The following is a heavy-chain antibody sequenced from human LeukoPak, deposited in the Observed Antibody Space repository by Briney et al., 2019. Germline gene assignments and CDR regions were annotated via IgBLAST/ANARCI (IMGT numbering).Heavy chain of an antibody. CDR3: AKVRAEEGYDFWSGYYTGLPGVFDY. CDR2: ISGSGGST. V-gene: IGHV3-23*01. D-gene: IGHD3-3*01. Sequence: PGGSLRLSCAASGFTFSSYAMSWVRQAPGKGLEWVSAISGSGGSTYYADSVEGRFTISRDNSKNTLYLQMNSLRAEDTAVYYCAKVRAEEGYDFWSGYYTGLPGVFDYWGQGTLVTVSS. J-gene: IGHJ4*02. CDR1: GFTFSSYA.